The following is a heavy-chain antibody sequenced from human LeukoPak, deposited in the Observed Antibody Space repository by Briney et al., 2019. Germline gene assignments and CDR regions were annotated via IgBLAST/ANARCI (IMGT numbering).Heavy chain of an antibody. V-gene: IGHV4-59*01. D-gene: IGHD3-10*01. CDR3: ARVSSGEKIDY. Sequence: PSETLSLTFTVSGASISSYYWTWIRQPPGKGLEWIGYIYHSGSTNYNPSLKSRVTISIDTSKSQFSLKLTSVIAADTAVYYCARVSSGEKIDYWGQGTVVTVSS. J-gene: IGHJ4*02. CDR1: GASISSYY. CDR2: IYHSGST.